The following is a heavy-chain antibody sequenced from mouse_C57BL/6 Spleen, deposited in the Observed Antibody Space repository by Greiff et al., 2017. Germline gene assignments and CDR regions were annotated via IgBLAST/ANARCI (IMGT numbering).Heavy chain of an antibody. Sequence: EVKLVESGGGLVKPGGSLKLSCAASGFTFSSYAMSWVRQTPEKRLEWVATISDGGSYTYYPDNVKGRFTISRDNAKNNLYLQMSHLKSEDTAMYYCARYSNYVYFDYWGQGTTLTVSS. CDR2: ISDGGSYT. D-gene: IGHD2-5*01. CDR1: GFTFSSYA. CDR3: ARYSNYVYFDY. V-gene: IGHV5-4*03. J-gene: IGHJ2*01.